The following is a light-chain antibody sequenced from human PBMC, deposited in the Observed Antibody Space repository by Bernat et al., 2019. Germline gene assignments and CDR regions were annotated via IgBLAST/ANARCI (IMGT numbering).Light chain of an antibody. V-gene: IGLV2-14*03. Sequence: QSALTQPASVSGSPGQSITISCTGTSSDIGNYNYVSWYQQHPGKAPKLMIYDVSNRPSGVSNRFSGSKSGNTASLTISGLQAEDEADYYCRSYSTSRTLVFGGGTKLPVL. CDR1: SSDIGNYNY. CDR3: RSYSTSRTLV. J-gene: IGLJ3*02. CDR2: DVS.